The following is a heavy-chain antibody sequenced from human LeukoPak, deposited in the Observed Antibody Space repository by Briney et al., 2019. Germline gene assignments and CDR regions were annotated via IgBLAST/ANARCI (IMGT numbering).Heavy chain of an antibody. CDR1: ADSLSSGGHY. J-gene: IGHJ4*02. V-gene: IGHV4-31*03. D-gene: IGHD3-10*01. Sequence: SETLSLTCTVSADSLSSGGHYWAWIRQFPGKGLESIGFIHHSGRSRHNPSLKDRVVISVDTSRKQFALKLSSVTAADTAMYYCARGGNRFGGFYFDYWGQGIQVIVSS. CDR3: ARGGNRFGGFYFDY. CDR2: IHHSGRS.